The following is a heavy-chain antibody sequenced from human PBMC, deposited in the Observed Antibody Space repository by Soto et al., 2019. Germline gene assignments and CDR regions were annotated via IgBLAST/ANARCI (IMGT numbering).Heavy chain of an antibody. V-gene: IGHV4-4*02. CDR1: DGSINSNTW. Sequence: SETLSLTCVVSDGSINSNTWWSWVRQPPDKGLEWIGETSHSGNTKYKPSLKSRVTISVDRSKSQFPLRLTSVTAADTAVYYCARNGGRFFDYWGPGTLVTVSS. J-gene: IGHJ4*02. CDR3: ARNGGRFFDY. CDR2: TSHSGNT. D-gene: IGHD2-8*01.